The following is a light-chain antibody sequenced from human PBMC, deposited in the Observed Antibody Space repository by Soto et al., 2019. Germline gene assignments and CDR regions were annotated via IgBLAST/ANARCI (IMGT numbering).Light chain of an antibody. CDR2: DVS. Sequence: EIVLTQSPATLSLSPGERVTLSCRASQSVSNSLAWYQQKPGQPPRLLIYDVSNRATGIPARFSGSGTGTDFTLTITSLEPEDFAVYFCQQRSNWPRTFGQGTKVAIK. J-gene: IGKJ1*01. CDR1: QSVSNS. V-gene: IGKV3-11*01. CDR3: QQRSNWPRT.